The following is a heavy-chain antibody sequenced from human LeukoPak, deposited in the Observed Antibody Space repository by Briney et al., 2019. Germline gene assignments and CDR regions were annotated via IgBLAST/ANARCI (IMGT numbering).Heavy chain of an antibody. CDR3: ARGGEGGPFDY. V-gene: IGHV4-31*03. CDR1: GGSIGSGGYY. CDR2: IYYSGST. D-gene: IGHD1-26*01. J-gene: IGHJ4*02. Sequence: SETLSLTCTVSGGSIGSGGYYWSWIRQHPGKGLEWIGYIYYSGSTYYNPSLKSRVTISVDTSKNQFSLKLTSVTAADTAVYYCARGGEGGPFDYWGQGTLVTVSS.